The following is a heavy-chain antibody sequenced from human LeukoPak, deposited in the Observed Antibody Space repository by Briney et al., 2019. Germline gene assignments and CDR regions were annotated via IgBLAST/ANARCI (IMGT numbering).Heavy chain of an antibody. CDR3: ARHFGVISKGVYYYYYGLDV. V-gene: IGHV3-66*04. J-gene: IGHJ6*02. CDR2: VYSGGST. CDR1: GFTFSSYG. Sequence: GGSLRLSCAASGFTFSSYGMHWVRQAPGKGLEWVSVVYSGGSTYYADSVKGRFTISRDNSKNTLYLQMSSLRAEDTAVYYCARHFGVISKGVYYYYYGLDVWGQGTTVTVSS. D-gene: IGHD3-3*01.